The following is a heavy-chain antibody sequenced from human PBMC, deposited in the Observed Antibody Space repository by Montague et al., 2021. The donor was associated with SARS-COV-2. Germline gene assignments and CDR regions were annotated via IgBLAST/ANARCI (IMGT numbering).Heavy chain of an antibody. CDR2: IYYSGIT. J-gene: IGHJ4*02. V-gene: IGHV4-39*02. D-gene: IGHD1-14*01. Sequence: SETLSLTCTVSGGSITIYNHYWTWIRQPPGKGLEWIGTIYYSGITYYNPSLESRVTMSADTSKYQFFLRVTSVTAADTAVYYCARGKRLSGTYFFDYWGQGFLVTVSS. CDR1: GGSITIYNHY. CDR3: ARGKRLSGTYFFDY.